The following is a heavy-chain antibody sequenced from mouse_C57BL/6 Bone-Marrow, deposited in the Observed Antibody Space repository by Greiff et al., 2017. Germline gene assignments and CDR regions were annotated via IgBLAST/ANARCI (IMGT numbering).Heavy chain of an antibody. CDR3: TRNYYDDDGAWFAY. V-gene: IGHV1-15*01. J-gene: IGHJ3*01. CDR1: GYTFTDYE. D-gene: IGHD2-4*01. CDR2: IDPETGGT. Sequence: VKLVESGAELVRPGASVTLSCKASGYTFTDYEMHWVKQTPVHGLEWIGAIDPETGGTAYNQKFKGKAILTADKSSSTAYMELRSLTSEDSAVYYCTRNYYDDDGAWFAYWGQGTLVTVSA.